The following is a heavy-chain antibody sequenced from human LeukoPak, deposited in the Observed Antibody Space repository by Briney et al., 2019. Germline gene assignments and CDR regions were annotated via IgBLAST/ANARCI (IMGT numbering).Heavy chain of an antibody. Sequence: SETLSLTCAVYGGSFSSYYWSWIRQPPGEGLEWIGYIYYSGSTNYNPSLKSRVTISVDTSKNQFSLKLSSVTAADTAVYYCARRVIDHYYYYMDVWGKGTTVTISS. J-gene: IGHJ6*03. CDR3: ARRVIDHYYYYMDV. CDR2: IYYSGST. V-gene: IGHV4-59*01. CDR1: GGSFSSYY. D-gene: IGHD2-21*01.